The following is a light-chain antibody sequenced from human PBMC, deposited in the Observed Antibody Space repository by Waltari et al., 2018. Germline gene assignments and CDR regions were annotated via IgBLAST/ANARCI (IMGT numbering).Light chain of an antibody. CDR2: GAS. J-gene: IGKJ2*01. Sequence: DIHMTQSPSSLSASIGDRVTMTCRASRGIRNDVGWYQQKPGKAPKRLIFGASTLESEVPSRFTGRGTGTEFTLTISRLQPEDFASYFCLQYNSYPYTFGRGTKLEIK. V-gene: IGKV1-17*01. CDR1: RGIRND. CDR3: LQYNSYPYT.